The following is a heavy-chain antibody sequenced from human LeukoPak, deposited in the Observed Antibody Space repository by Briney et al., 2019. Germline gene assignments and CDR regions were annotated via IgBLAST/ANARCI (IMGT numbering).Heavy chain of an antibody. CDR3: AREPDTAMAYFDY. D-gene: IGHD5-18*01. CDR1: GYTFTGYY. V-gene: IGHV1-2*02. Sequence: VASVKVSCKASGYTFTGYYMHWVRQAPGQGLEWMGWINPNSGGTNYAQKFQGRVTMTRDASISTAYMELSRLRSDDTAVYYCAREPDTAMAYFDYWGQGTLVTVSS. J-gene: IGHJ4*02. CDR2: INPNSGGT.